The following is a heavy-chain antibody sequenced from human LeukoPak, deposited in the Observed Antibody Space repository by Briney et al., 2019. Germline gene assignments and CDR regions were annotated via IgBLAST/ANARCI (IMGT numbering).Heavy chain of an antibody. CDR1: GYTFTSYA. V-gene: IGHV1-3*01. CDR2: INAVNGNT. D-gene: IGHD6-19*01. Sequence: ASVKVSCKASGYTFTSYAMHWVRQAPGQRLEWMGWINAVNGNTKYSQKFQGRVTITRDTSASTAYMELSSLRSEDTAVYYCARDLGYSSDLGYWGQGTLVTVSS. J-gene: IGHJ4*02. CDR3: ARDLGYSSDLGY.